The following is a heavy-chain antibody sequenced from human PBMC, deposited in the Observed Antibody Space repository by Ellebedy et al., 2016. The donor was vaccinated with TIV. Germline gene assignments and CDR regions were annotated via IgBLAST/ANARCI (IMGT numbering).Heavy chain of an antibody. CDR3: AREFLVYNDYDSGYYYYGMDV. D-gene: IGHD5-12*01. J-gene: IGHJ6*02. V-gene: IGHV3-48*04. CDR2: IRTGSSAT. CDR1: GFVFSGFS. Sequence: GESLKISXAASGFVFSGFSMNWVRQAPGKGLEWLSYIRTGSSATFYADSVRGRFTISRDDANNLLFLQMNSLRAEDTAVYYCAREFLVYNDYDSGYYYYGMDVWGQGTTVTVSS.